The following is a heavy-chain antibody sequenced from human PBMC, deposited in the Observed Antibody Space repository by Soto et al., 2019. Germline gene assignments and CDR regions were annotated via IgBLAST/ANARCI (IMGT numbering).Heavy chain of an antibody. D-gene: IGHD5-12*01. CDR1: GGSISSSSYY. V-gene: IGHV4-39*01. CDR3: ARGGSGYDSGGRDAFDI. Sequence: SETLSLTCTVSGGSISSSSYYWGWIRQPPGKGLEWIGSIYYSGSTYYNPSLKSRVTISVDTSKNQFSLKLSSVTAADTAVYYCARGGSGYDSGGRDAFDIWGQGTMVTVSS. CDR2: IYYSGST. J-gene: IGHJ3*02.